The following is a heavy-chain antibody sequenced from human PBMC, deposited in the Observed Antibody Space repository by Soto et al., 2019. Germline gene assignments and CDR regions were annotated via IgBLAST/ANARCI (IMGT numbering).Heavy chain of an antibody. D-gene: IGHD5-12*01. CDR1: GGSISTNNY. CDR3: GRHTHWLIRLDY. CDR2: IHYTRNT. V-gene: IGHV4-39*01. Sequence: QLQLQQSGPGLVKPSETLSLTCTVSGGSISTNNYWGWIRQYPGKGLEWIGSIHYTRNTYYNPSLRSRVNISVDTSKNQFSLTLKSVTAADTAMYFCGRHTHWLIRLDYWDQGSL. J-gene: IGHJ4*02.